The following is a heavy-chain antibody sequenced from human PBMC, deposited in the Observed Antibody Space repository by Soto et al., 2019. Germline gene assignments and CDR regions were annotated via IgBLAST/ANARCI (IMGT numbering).Heavy chain of an antibody. CDR1: GFTFSNYR. CDR3: ARDDYDSSGYYQYYYHYGMDV. D-gene: IGHD3-22*01. CDR2: ISSSSSYI. V-gene: IGHV3-21*01. J-gene: IGHJ6*02. Sequence: GGSLRLSCAASGFTFSNYRVNWVRQAPGKGLEWVSSISSSSSYIYYADSVKGRFTISRDNAKNSLFLQMNSLRAEDTAVYYCARDDYDSSGYYQYYYHYGMDVWGQGTTVTVSS.